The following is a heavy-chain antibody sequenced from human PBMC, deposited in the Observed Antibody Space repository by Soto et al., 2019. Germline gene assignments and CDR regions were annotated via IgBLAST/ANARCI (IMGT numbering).Heavy chain of an antibody. V-gene: IGHV4-59*01. J-gene: IGHJ4*02. D-gene: IGHD3-22*01. CDR1: GGFISSYY. CDR3: ARSIDSSGYYFSNC. CDR2: THHTGST. Sequence: SETLSLTCTVSGGFISSYYWSWIRQSPGKGLEWIGYTHHTGSTNYNPSLKSRVTMSLDTSRNQFSLKLYSVTAADTAVYYCARSIDSSGYYFSNCWGQGTLVTVSS.